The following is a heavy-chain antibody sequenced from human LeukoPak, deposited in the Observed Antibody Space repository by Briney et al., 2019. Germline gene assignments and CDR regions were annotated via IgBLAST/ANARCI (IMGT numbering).Heavy chain of an antibody. J-gene: IGHJ4*02. CDR2: MSGSGGNT. CDR3: AKDRNVVIAAGPDY. D-gene: IGHD2-15*01. Sequence: GGSLRVSCVASGFTFSSYAMSWVRQAPGKGLEWLSGMSGSGGNTYYADSVKGRFTISRDNSKNTLYLQLNSLSAEDTAFYYCAKDRNVVIAAGPDYWGQGTLVTVSS. V-gene: IGHV3-23*01. CDR1: GFTFSSYA.